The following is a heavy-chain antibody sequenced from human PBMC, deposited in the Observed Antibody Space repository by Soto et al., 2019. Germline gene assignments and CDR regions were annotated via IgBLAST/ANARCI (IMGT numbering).Heavy chain of an antibody. CDR3: ARAPPRIVAAAGSYYFDY. CDR2: IYYSGST. Sequence: PSETLSLTCTVSGGSISSYYWCWIRQPPGKGLEWIGYIYYSGSTNYNPSLKSRFTISVDTSKNQFSLKLSSVTAADTAVYYCARAPPRIVAAAGSYYFDYWGQGTLVTVSS. D-gene: IGHD6-13*01. CDR1: GGSISSYY. J-gene: IGHJ4*02. V-gene: IGHV4-59*12.